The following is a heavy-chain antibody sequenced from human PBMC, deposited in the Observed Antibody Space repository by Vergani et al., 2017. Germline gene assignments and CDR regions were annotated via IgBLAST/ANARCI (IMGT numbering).Heavy chain of an antibody. V-gene: IGHV4-34*02. CDR2: INNDGHT. CDR1: GESFSSFY. J-gene: IGHJ4*02. CDR3: AVRPRVNRVGAEIVTKRTFDY. D-gene: IGHD2/OR15-2a*01. Sequence: QVQLQQWGAGVVKPSGTLSLTCAVFGESFSSFYWSWIRQPPGKGLEWIGEINNDGHTNYNPSLESRVTVSRDTAKNQFTLNLMSVSAADTAMYYCAVRPRVNRVGAEIVTKRTFDYWSQGSLVTVSS.